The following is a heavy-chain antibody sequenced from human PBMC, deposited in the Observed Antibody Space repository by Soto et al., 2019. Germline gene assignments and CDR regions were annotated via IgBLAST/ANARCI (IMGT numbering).Heavy chain of an antibody. CDR3: AKVKAIGSWPFYYYGMDV. Sequence: PGGSLRLSCAASGFTFSSYAMSWVRQAPGKGLEWVSAISGSGGSTYYADSVKGRFTISRDNSKNTLYLQMNSLRAEDTAVYYCAKVKAIGSWPFYYYGMDVWGQGTTVTVSS. D-gene: IGHD2-15*01. J-gene: IGHJ6*02. CDR2: ISGSGGST. CDR1: GFTFSSYA. V-gene: IGHV3-23*01.